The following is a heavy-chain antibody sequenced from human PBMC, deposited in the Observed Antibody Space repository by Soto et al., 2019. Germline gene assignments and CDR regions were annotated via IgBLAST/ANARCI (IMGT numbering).Heavy chain of an antibody. CDR1: GFTFSSYA. D-gene: IGHD1-7*01. CDR2: IGGGGGST. V-gene: IGHV3-23*01. Sequence: GGSLRLSCTASGFTFSSYAMSWVRQAPGKGLEWVSAIGGGGGSTYYADSVKGRFTISRDNSKNTLYLQMNSLRAEDTAVYYCAKGFRTGTTRFDYWRQGTLVTVSS. J-gene: IGHJ4*02. CDR3: AKGFRTGTTRFDY.